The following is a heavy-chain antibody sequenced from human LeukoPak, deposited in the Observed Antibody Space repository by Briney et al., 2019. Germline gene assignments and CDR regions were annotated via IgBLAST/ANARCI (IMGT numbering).Heavy chain of an antibody. CDR1: GGSFSNFA. J-gene: IGHJ4*02. CDR2: IFGTV. D-gene: IGHD1-1*01. V-gene: IGHV1-69*13. CDR3: VAQLVDAPPTFDY. Sequence: PKASVKVSCKASGGSFSNFAISWVRQAPGQGFEWLGVIFGTVTYAPNFQGRVSFTADESTSTAYMELSGLTSEDTAVYYFVAQLVDAPPTFDYWGQGTLVTVSS.